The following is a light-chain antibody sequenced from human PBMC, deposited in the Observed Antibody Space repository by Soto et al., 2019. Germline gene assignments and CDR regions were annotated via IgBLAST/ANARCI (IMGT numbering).Light chain of an antibody. CDR2: DVS. Sequence: QSVLTQPASVSGSPGQSITISCTGTSSDVGGYNSVSWYQQHTGKVPKIMIYDVSIRPSGVPDRFSGSKSGNTASLTISGLQAEDEADYYCSSYTSIPALVFGTGTKLTVL. V-gene: IGLV2-14*01. CDR3: SSYTSIPALV. CDR1: SSDVGGYNS. J-gene: IGLJ1*01.